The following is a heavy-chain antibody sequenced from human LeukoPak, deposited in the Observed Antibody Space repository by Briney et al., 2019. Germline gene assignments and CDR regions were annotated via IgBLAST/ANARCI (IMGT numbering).Heavy chain of an antibody. V-gene: IGHV4-30-2*01. CDR2: IYHSGST. CDR3: ARDLRTGTTPWHAFDI. D-gene: IGHD1-1*01. J-gene: IGHJ3*02. CDR1: GGSISSGGYY. Sequence: SETLSLTCAVSGGSISSGGYYWSWIRQPPGKGLEWIGYIYHSGSTYYNPSLKSRVTISVDRSKNQFSLKLSSVTAADTAVYYCARDLRTGTTPWHAFDIWGQGTMVTVSS.